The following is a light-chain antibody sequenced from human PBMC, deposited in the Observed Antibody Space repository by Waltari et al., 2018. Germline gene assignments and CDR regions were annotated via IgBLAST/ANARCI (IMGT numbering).Light chain of an antibody. V-gene: IGLV1-47*01. J-gene: IGLJ2*01. CDR3: AAWDDSLGVWI. CDR1: SSNIGKNY. CDR2: GND. Sequence: QSVLTQPPSASGTPGQRVTISCSGSSSNIGKNYVYWHQQLPGTAPKLLISGNDQRPSGVPDRFSGSKSGTSASLAISGLRSEYEADYYCAAWDDSLGVWIFGGGTKLTVL.